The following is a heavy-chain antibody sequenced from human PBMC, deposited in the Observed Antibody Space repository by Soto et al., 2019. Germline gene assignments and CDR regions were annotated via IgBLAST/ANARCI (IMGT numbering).Heavy chain of an antibody. J-gene: IGHJ5*02. Sequence: GGSLRLSCAASGFTFSSYAMSWVRQAPGKGLEWVSAISGSGGSKYYADSVKGRFTISRDNSKNTLYLQMNSLRAEDTAVYYCAKGSGYDFVRINWFDPWGQGTLVTVSS. CDR2: ISGSGGSK. V-gene: IGHV3-23*01. D-gene: IGHD5-12*01. CDR1: GFTFSSYA. CDR3: AKGSGYDFVRINWFDP.